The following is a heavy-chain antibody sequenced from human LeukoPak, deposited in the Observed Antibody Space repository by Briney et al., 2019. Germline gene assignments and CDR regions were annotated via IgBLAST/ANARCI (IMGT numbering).Heavy chain of an antibody. CDR2: IIPLFPTP. V-gene: IGHV1-69*13. CDR3: ATDSRVGATNGFDM. CDR1: GYTFTGYY. D-gene: IGHD1-26*01. Sequence: GASVKVSCKASGYTFTGYYMHWVRQAPGQGLEWMGGIIPLFPTPDYAQKFQGRVTITADELTTTAYMELSSLRSEDTAIYYCATDSRVGATNGFDMWGQGTMVTVSS. J-gene: IGHJ3*02.